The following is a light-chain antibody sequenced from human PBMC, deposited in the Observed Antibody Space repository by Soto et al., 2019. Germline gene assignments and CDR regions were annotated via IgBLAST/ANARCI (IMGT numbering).Light chain of an antibody. V-gene: IGKV3-20*01. CDR1: QSVSSSY. J-gene: IGKJ1*01. CDR2: GAS. CDR3: QQYVSSPRT. Sequence: PGERVTLSCRASQSVSSSYLTWYQQKPGQAPRLLIYGASTRATSIPARFSGSGSGTDFTLTISSLQPEDFAVYYCQQYVSSPRTFGQGTKVDIK.